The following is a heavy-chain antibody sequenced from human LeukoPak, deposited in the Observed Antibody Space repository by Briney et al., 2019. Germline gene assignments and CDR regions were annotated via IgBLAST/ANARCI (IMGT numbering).Heavy chain of an antibody. D-gene: IGHD5-18*01. V-gene: IGHV4-59*08. CDR1: GGSISSYY. J-gene: IGHJ4*02. Sequence: SETLSLTCTVSGGSISSYYWSWIRQPPGKGLEWIGYIYYSGSTYYNPSLKSRVTISVDTSKNQFSLKLSSVTAADTAVYYCARCRGYSYGPDYWGQGTLVTVSS. CDR2: IYYSGST. CDR3: ARCRGYSYGPDY.